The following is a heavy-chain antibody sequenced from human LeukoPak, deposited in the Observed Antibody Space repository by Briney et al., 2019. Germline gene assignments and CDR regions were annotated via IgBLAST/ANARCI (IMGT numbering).Heavy chain of an antibody. V-gene: IGHV5-10-1*01. CDR3: ARHEGDYFDD. CDR2: IDISDSYT. Sequence: GESLKISCKGPGYSFTSYWISWVRQMPEKGLEWMGNIDISDSYTNYSPSFQGYVTISADKSISTAYLQWSSLKASDTAMYYCARHEGDYFDDWGQGTLVTVSS. J-gene: IGHJ4*02. CDR1: GYSFTSYW.